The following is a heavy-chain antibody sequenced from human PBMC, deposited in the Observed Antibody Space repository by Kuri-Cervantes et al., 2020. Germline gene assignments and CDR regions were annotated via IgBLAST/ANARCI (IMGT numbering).Heavy chain of an antibody. Sequence: GESLKISCAASGFTFSSYGMHWVRQAPGKGLEWVAVISYDGSNKYYADSVKGRFTISRDNSKNTLYLQMNSLRAEDTAVYYCAKLTSSGYPDYWGQGTLVTVSS. CDR3: AKLTSSGYPDY. CDR2: ISYDGSNK. D-gene: IGHD3-22*01. J-gene: IGHJ4*02. CDR1: GFTFSSYG. V-gene: IGHV3-30*18.